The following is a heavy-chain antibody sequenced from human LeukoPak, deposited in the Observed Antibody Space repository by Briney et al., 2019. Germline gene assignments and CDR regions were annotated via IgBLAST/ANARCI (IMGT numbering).Heavy chain of an antibody. CDR2: INPSGGST. Sequence: ASVKVSCKASGYTFTCYYMHWVRQAPGQGLEWMGIINPSGGSTSYAQKFQGRVTMTRDMSTSTVYMELSSLRSEDTAVYYCARADLWFGEKYSFDYWGQGTLVTVSS. D-gene: IGHD3-10*01. CDR1: GYTFTCYY. J-gene: IGHJ4*02. V-gene: IGHV1-46*01. CDR3: ARADLWFGEKYSFDY.